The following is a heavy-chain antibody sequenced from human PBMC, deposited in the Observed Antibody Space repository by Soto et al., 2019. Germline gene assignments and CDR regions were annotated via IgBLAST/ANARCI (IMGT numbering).Heavy chain of an antibody. CDR2: IKQDGSEK. Sequence: GGSLRLSCAASGFTFSSYWMSWVRQAPGKGLEWVANIKQDGSEKYYVDSVKGRFTISRDNAKNSLYLQMNSLRAEDTAVYYCARVWENSWIQLWSRAYYGMDVWGQGTTVTVSS. CDR3: ARVWENSWIQLWSRAYYGMDV. V-gene: IGHV3-7*03. D-gene: IGHD5-18*01. J-gene: IGHJ6*02. CDR1: GFTFSSYW.